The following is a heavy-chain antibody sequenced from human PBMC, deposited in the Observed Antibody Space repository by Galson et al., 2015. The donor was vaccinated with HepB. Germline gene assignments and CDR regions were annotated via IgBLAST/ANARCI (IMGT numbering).Heavy chain of an antibody. CDR1: GYTFTSYG. Sequence: SVKVSCKASGYTFTSYGITWVRQAPGQGLEWMGWISANNGNTNYAQKLQGRVTMTTDTSTSTVYMELRSLRSDDTAVYYCARAGIKEWLIPTLGWFDPWGQGTLVTVSS. V-gene: IGHV1-18*01. CDR3: ARAGIKEWLIPTLGWFDP. J-gene: IGHJ5*02. CDR2: ISANNGNT. D-gene: IGHD3-3*01.